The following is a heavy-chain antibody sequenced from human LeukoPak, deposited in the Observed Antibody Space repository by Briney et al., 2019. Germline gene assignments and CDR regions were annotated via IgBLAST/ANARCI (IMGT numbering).Heavy chain of an antibody. Sequence: GGSLRLSCAASGFTFSSYWMSWVRQAPGKGLEWVAFIRYNGNNQYYADSVKGRFTISRDNSKNTLYLQMNSLKGDGTAVYYCAKDSAFYYIDVWGKGTTVIISS. J-gene: IGHJ6*03. D-gene: IGHD3-10*01. V-gene: IGHV3-30*02. CDR2: IRYNGNNQ. CDR1: GFTFSSYW. CDR3: AKDSAFYYIDV.